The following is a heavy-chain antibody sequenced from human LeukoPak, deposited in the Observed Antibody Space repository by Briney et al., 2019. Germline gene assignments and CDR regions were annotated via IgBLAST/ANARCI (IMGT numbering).Heavy chain of an antibody. CDR2: ISSSSSYI. J-gene: IGHJ4*02. V-gene: IGHV3-21*01. CDR1: GFTFSSYS. CDR3: ARDSLGYSSSSERVQDY. Sequence: GGSLRLSCAASGFTFSSYSMNWVRQAPGKGLEWVSSISSSSSYIYYADSVKGRFTISRDNAKNSLYLQMNSLRAEDTAVYYCARDSLGYSSSSERVQDYWGQGTLVTVSS. D-gene: IGHD6-6*01.